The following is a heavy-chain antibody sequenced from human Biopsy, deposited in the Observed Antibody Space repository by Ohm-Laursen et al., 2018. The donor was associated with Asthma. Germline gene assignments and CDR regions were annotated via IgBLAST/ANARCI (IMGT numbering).Heavy chain of an antibody. J-gene: IGHJ6*02. Sequence: SLRLSCAASGFTFDDYAMHWVRQAPGKGLEWVAVIWYDGSNKYYADSVKGRFTISRDNSKNTLYLQMNSLRAADTAVYYRARRRLPHSSPPTPPPPPPPPPPPRGQGTTVTVSS. D-gene: IGHD2-15*01. CDR1: GFTFDDYA. CDR3: ARRRLPHSSPPTPPPPPPPPPPP. V-gene: IGHV3-33*08. CDR2: IWYDGSNK.